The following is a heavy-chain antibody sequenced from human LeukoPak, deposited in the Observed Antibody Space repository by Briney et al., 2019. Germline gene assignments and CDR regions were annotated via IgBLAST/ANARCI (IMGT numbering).Heavy chain of an antibody. J-gene: IGHJ4*02. CDR3: ARDSYYYDSSGLRPCYFDY. CDR2: IYTSGST. D-gene: IGHD3-22*01. CDR1: GGSISSGSYY. V-gene: IGHV4-61*02. Sequence: SSETLSLTCTVSGGSISSGSYYWSWIRQPAGKGLEWIGRIYTSGSTNYNPSLKSRVTISVDTSKNQFSLKLSSVTAADTAVYYCARDSYYYDSSGLRPCYFDYWGQGTLVTVSS.